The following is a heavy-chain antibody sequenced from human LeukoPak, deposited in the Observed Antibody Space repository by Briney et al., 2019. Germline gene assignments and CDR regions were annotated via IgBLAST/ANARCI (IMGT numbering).Heavy chain of an antibody. J-gene: IGHJ4*02. CDR1: GFTFSDYY. Sequence: GGSLRLSCAASGFTFSDYYMSWIRQAPGKGLEWVSHISSSGSYRNYADSVKDRFTISRDNAKNSLCLQMNSLRAEDTAVYYCARADSSSWFDYWGQGALVTVSS. D-gene: IGHD6-13*01. CDR3: ARADSSSWFDY. CDR2: ISSSGSYR. V-gene: IGHV3-11*05.